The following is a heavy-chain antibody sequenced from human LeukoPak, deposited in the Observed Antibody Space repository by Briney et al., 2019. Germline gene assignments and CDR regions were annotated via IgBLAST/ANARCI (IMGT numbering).Heavy chain of an antibody. Sequence: GGSLRLSCAASGFTFSSYAMSWVRQAPGKGLEWVGRIKSKTDGGTTDYAAPVKGRFTISRDDSKNTLYLQMNSLKTEDTAVYYCTTEPRGSYVHYWGQGTLVTVSS. CDR1: GFTFSSYA. D-gene: IGHD3-16*01. CDR3: TTEPRGSYVHY. J-gene: IGHJ4*02. V-gene: IGHV3-15*01. CDR2: IKSKTDGGTT.